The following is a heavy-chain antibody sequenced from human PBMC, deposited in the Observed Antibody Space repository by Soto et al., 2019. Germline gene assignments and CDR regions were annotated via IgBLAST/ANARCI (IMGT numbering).Heavy chain of an antibody. CDR3: ARDYCCGTTCYAFHY. CDR1: GGKFASSW. V-gene: IGHV5-51*01. D-gene: IGHD2-2*01. Sequence: SQKISCKGAGGKFASSWSGWVRQKKGKGLERMGVIYPGDSDPRYSPSFQRQVTISADKSINTAYLQWSSLKASDTAMYYCARDYCCGTTCYAFHYWGQGTQVTVS. CDR2: IYPGDSDP. J-gene: IGHJ4*02.